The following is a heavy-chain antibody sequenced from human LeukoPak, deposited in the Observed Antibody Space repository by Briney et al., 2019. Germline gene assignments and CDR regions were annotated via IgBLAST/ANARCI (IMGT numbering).Heavy chain of an antibody. CDR2: IYSGGST. J-gene: IGHJ4*02. CDR3: ARDLGYDSSGYYYY. V-gene: IGHV3-66*01. D-gene: IGHD3-22*01. CDR1: WLTVSTTY. Sequence: PGGSLSLFGSGSWLTVSTTYIRWGCLGPGYWPEGVSVIYSGGSTYYADSVKGRFTISRDNSKNTLYLQMNSLRAEDTAVYYCARDLGYDSSGYYYYWGQGTLVTVSS.